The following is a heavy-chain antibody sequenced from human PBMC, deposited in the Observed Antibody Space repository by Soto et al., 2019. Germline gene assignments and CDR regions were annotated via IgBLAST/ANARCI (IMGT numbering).Heavy chain of an antibody. Sequence: GESLKISCKASGYIFIDYWIGWVRQMPGKGLEWMGIVYPRDSDTRCSPSFQGQVTISADRSTGTAFLQWRSFKDSHTPLYYCARPPLPRYSIDVSACGQGTRVTVSS. V-gene: IGHV5-51*01. CDR1: GYIFIDYW. CDR3: ARPPLPRYSIDVSA. CDR2: VYPRDSDT. J-gene: IGHJ5*02. D-gene: IGHD2-15*01.